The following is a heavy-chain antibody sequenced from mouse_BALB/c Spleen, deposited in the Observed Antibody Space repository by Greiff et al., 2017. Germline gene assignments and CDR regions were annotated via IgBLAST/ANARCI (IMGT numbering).Heavy chain of an antibody. CDR2: ISNGGGST. D-gene: IGHD1-2*01. Sequence: EVKVVESGGGLVQPGGSLKLSCAASGFTFSSYTMSWVRQTPEKRLEWVAYISNGGGSTYYPDTVKGRFTISRDNAKNTLYLQMSSLKSEDTAMYYCARQYYGYFWFAYWGQGTLVTVSA. CDR3: ARQYYGYFWFAY. V-gene: IGHV5-12-2*01. CDR1: GFTFSSYT. J-gene: IGHJ3*01.